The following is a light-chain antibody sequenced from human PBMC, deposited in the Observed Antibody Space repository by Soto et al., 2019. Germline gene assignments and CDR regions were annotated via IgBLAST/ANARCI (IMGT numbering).Light chain of an antibody. V-gene: IGKV1-33*01. CDR1: QDISNY. Sequence: DIQMTQSPSSLSASVGDRVTLTCQASQDISNYSNWYQQKPGKAPKLLIYDASNLETGVPSRFSGSGSGTDFTFTISSLQPEDIATYYCQQYDNFITFGQGTRLEIK. CDR3: QQYDNFIT. CDR2: DAS. J-gene: IGKJ5*01.